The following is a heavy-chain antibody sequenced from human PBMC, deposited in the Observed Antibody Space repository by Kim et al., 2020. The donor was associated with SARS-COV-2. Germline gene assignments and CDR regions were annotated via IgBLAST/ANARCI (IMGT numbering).Heavy chain of an antibody. CDR3: ASLVDTAMASYYYYGMDV. Sequence: KSRVTISVDTSKNQFSLKLSSVTAADTAVYYCASLVDTAMASYYYYGMDVWGQGTTVTVSS. V-gene: IGHV4-59*01. D-gene: IGHD5-18*01. J-gene: IGHJ6*02.